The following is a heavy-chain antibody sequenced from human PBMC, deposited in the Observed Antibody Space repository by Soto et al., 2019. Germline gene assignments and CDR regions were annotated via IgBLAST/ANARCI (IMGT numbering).Heavy chain of an antibody. D-gene: IGHD4-17*01. Sequence: QLQLQESGSGLVKPSQTLSLTCAVSGGSISSGGYSWSWIRQPPGNGLEWIGYIYHSGSTYYNPSLKSRVTIAVDRSKNQFSLKLSSVTAADTAVYYCAREGPIYGDYRFDPWGQGTLVTVSS. CDR1: GGSISSGGYS. J-gene: IGHJ5*02. CDR3: AREGPIYGDYRFDP. V-gene: IGHV4-30-2*01. CDR2: IYHSGST.